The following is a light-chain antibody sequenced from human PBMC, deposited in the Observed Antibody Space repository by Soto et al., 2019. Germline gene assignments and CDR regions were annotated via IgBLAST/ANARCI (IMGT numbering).Light chain of an antibody. J-gene: IGLJ2*01. Sequence: QPVLTQSPSASASLGASVKLTCTLSSGHSSYAIAWHQQQPEKGPRYLMKLNSDGSHSKGDGIPDRFSGSSSGAERYLTISSLQSEDEADYYCQTWDSEVVFGGGTKVTVL. CDR2: LNSDGSH. CDR3: QTWDSEVV. V-gene: IGLV4-69*01. CDR1: SGHSSYA.